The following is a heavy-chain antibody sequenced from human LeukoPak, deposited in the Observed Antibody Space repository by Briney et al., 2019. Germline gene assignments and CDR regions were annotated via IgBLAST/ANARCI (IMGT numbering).Heavy chain of an antibody. V-gene: IGHV3-53*01. J-gene: IGHJ1*01. CDR2: IYSGGST. CDR3: ASAREYCGSAECYEYFQH. CDR1: GFTVGTNS. D-gene: IGHD2-21*01. Sequence: GGSLRLPCAASGFTVGTNSMSWVRQSPGKGLEWVSVIYSGGSTYYADSVNGRFTISRDNSRNTLLLQMNSLRAEDTALYYCASAREYCGSAECYEYFQHWGQGTLVTVSS.